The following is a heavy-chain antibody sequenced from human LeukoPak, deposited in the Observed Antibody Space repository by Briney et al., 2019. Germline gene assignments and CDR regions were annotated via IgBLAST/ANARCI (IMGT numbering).Heavy chain of an antibody. Sequence: SETLSLTCTVSGGSISSYYWSWIRQPPGKGLEWIGYIYYGGSTNYNPSLKSRVTISVDTSKNQFSLKLSSVTAADTAVYYCARNDFVWGTDRYDFLFDYWGQGTQVTVSS. V-gene: IGHV4-59*01. CDR3: ARNDFVWGTDRYDFLFDY. CDR1: GGSISSYY. D-gene: IGHD3-16*02. CDR2: IYYGGST. J-gene: IGHJ4*02.